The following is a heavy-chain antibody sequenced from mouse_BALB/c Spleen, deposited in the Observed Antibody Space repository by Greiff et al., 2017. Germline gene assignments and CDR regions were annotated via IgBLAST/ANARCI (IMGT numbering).Heavy chain of an antibody. CDR3: ARDRILFAY. Sequence: QVQLQQSGAELAKPGASVKMSCKASGYTFTSYWMHWVKQRPGQGLEWIGYINPSTGYTEYNQKFKDKATLTADKSSSTAYMQLSSLTSEDSAVYYCARDRILFAYWGQGTLVTVSA. V-gene: IGHV1-7*01. J-gene: IGHJ3*01. CDR2: INPSTGYT. CDR1: GYTFTSYW. D-gene: IGHD2-14*01.